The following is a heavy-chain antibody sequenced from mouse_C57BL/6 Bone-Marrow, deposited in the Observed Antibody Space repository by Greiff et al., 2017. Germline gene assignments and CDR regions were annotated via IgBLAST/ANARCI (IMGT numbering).Heavy chain of an antibody. V-gene: IGHV1-66*01. J-gene: IGHJ2*01. CDR1: GYSFTSYY. D-gene: IGHD2-2*01. CDR2: IYPGSGNT. Sequence: QVQLQQSGPELVKPGASVKISCKASGYSFTSYYIHWVKQRPGQGLEWIGWIYPGSGNTKYNEKFKGKATLTADTSSSTAYMQLSGLTSEDSAVYDCARWGGYDGGYYFDYWGQGTTLTVSS. CDR3: ARWGGYDGGYYFDY.